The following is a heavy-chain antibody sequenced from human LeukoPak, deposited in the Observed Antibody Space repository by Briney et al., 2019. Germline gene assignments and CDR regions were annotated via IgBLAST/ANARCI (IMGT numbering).Heavy chain of an antibody. CDR2: IDPSGGST. CDR1: GYTFTSYG. CDR3: ARDLGLRGVTNWFDP. J-gene: IGHJ5*02. V-gene: IGHV1-46*01. Sequence: GASVKVSCKASGYTFTSYGISWVRQAPGQGLEWMGIIDPSGGSTGYAQKFQGRVTMTRDTSTSTVYMELSSLRSEDTAVYYCARDLGLRGVTNWFDPWGQGTLVTVSS. D-gene: IGHD3-10*01.